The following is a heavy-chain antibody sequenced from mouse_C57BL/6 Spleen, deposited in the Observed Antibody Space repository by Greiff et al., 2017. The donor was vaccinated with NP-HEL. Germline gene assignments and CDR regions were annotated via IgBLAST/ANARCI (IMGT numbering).Heavy chain of an antibody. CDR3: ARDDYGSIDY. Sequence: EVKLQQSGPGLVKPSQSLSLTCSVTGYSITSGYYWNWIRQFPGNKLEWMGYISYDGSNNYNPSLKNRISITRDTSKNQFFLKLNSVTTEDTATYYCARDDYGSIDYWGQGTTLTVSS. CDR2: ISYDGSN. V-gene: IGHV3-6*01. J-gene: IGHJ2*01. D-gene: IGHD1-1*01. CDR1: GYSITSGYY.